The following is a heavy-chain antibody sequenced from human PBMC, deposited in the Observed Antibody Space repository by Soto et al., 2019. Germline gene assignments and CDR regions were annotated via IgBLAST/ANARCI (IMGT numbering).Heavy chain of an antibody. CDR3: ARDRSTIYAFDI. CDR1: GFTVSSNY. V-gene: IGHV3-66*01. Sequence: EVQLVESGGGLVQPGGSLRLSCAASGFTVSSNYMSWVRQAPGKGLEWVSVIYSGGSTYYADSVKGRLTISRDNSKNTLYLQMNSLIADYTAVYYCARDRSTIYAFDIWGQGTIVTVSS. D-gene: IGHD3-3*01. CDR2: IYSGGST. J-gene: IGHJ3*02.